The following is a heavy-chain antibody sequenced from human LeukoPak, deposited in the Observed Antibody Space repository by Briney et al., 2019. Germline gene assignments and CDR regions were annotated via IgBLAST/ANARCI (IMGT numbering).Heavy chain of an antibody. D-gene: IGHD5/OR15-5a*01. CDR2: ITASGDTT. J-gene: IGHJ4*02. CDR1: GPTFSSYS. Sequence: GGSLRLSCEASGPTFSSYSMSWVRQAPGRGLEWVSGITASGDTTYYADSVTGRFTISRDNSKNTLYLQMNSLRVEDTAVYYWAKMSCYLDYWVQGTLVTVSS. V-gene: IGHV3-23*01. CDR3: AKMSCYLDY.